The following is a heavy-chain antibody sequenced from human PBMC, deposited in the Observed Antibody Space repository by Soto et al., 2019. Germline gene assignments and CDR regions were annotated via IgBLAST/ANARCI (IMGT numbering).Heavy chain of an antibody. J-gene: IGHJ4*02. Sequence: GGSLRLSCAASGFTFSSYSMNWVRQAPGKGLEWVSSISSSSSYIYYADSVKGRFTISRDNAKNSLYLQMNSLRAEDTAVYYCASGPSSGYYYVGTDYWGQGTLVTVSS. V-gene: IGHV3-21*01. D-gene: IGHD3-22*01. CDR1: GFTFSSYS. CDR3: ASGPSSGYYYVGTDY. CDR2: ISSSSSYI.